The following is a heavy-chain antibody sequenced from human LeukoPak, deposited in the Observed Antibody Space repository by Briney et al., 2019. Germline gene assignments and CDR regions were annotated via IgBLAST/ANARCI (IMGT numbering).Heavy chain of an antibody. CDR3: TTRRRRDGLTGDGH. J-gene: IGHJ4*02. V-gene: IGHV3-15*01. CDR1: GFTVSRNY. D-gene: IGHD5-24*01. Sequence: GGSLRLSCAASGFTVSRNYMSWVRQAPGKGLEWVGLIKRITDGGTTHYAAPVKGRFIISRDDSKTTLYLQMNSLKTEDTAVYYCTTRRRRDGLTGDGHWGQGTLVTVSS. CDR2: IKRITDGGTT.